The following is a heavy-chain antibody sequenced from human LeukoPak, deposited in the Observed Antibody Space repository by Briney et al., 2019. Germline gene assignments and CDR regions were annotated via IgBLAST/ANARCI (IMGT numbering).Heavy chain of an antibody. CDR3: AVVRGVIWSVFMDV. J-gene: IGHJ6*04. CDR1: GFTFSSYT. V-gene: IGHV3-21*01. Sequence: GGPLRLSCAASGFTFSSYTMNWVRQPPGKGLEWVSSISNSSSYIYYADSVKGRFTISRDNAKNSPYLQMNSLRAEDPAVYYWAVVRGVIWSVFMDVWGKGTTVTISA. D-gene: IGHD3-10*01. CDR2: ISNSSSYI.